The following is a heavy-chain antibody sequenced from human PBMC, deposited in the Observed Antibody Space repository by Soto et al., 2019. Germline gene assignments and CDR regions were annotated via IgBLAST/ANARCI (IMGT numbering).Heavy chain of an antibody. CDR3: ARGEVVTPDY. CDR2: IYYSGST. J-gene: IGHJ4*02. D-gene: IGHD3-22*01. V-gene: IGHV4-30-4*01. CDR1: GGSISSGDYY. Sequence: QVQLQESGPGLVKPSQTLSLTCTVSGGSISSGDYYWSWIRQPPGKGLEWIGYIYYSGSTYYNPSLKSRVTISVDTAKYRSSLKLSSVTAAYTAVDYCARGEVVTPDYWGQGTLVTVSS.